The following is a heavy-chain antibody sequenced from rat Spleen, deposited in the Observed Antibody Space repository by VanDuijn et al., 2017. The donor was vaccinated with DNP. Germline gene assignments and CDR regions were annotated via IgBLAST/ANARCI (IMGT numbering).Heavy chain of an antibody. CDR1: GFTFSDYN. D-gene: IGHD1-11*01. Sequence: EVLLVESGGGLVQPGRSLKVSCAASGFTFSDYNMAWIRQAPKKGLEWVATLHSDGSATYYRDSVKGRFTISRANAKTTLNQQMDSLRSEDTAPYYCVRHRPYSNYFDYWGQGVMVTVSS. CDR2: LHSDGSAT. J-gene: IGHJ2*01. V-gene: IGHV5-7*01. CDR3: VRHRPYSNYFDY.